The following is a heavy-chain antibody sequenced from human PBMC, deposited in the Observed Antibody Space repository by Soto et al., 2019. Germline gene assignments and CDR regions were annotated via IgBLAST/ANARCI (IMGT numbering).Heavy chain of an antibody. J-gene: IGHJ3*02. D-gene: IGHD3-22*01. V-gene: IGHV4-59*01. Sequence: SETLSLTCTVSGGSISRYYRSWIRQPPGKGLEWIGFIYYSGSTNYNPSLKSRVSLSVDTSKNQFSLKLSSVTAADTAVYYCARDKYSDGSGYPDAFEIWGQGTMVTVS. CDR1: GGSISRYY. CDR2: IYYSGST. CDR3: ARDKYSDGSGYPDAFEI.